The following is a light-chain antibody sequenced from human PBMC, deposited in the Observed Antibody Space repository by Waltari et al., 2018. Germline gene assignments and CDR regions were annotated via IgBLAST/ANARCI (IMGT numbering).Light chain of an antibody. Sequence: DIQMTQSPSSLSASVGDKVTITCQASQDISSFLAWYQQKPGKGPKPLIYTASRLETGVPSRFSGDGSGTNYTLTISSLQAEDLATYSCQQYDDLPWTFGQGTKVEI. CDR1: QDISSF. CDR3: QQYDDLPWT. V-gene: IGKV1-NL1*01. J-gene: IGKJ1*01. CDR2: TAS.